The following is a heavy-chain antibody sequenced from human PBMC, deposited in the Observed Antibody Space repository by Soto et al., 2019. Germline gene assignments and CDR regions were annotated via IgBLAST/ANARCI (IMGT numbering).Heavy chain of an antibody. J-gene: IGHJ4*02. D-gene: IGHD2-8*01. CDR2: ISDSGVNT. CDR1: GLSFKIPA. V-gene: IGHV3-23*01. Sequence: HGGSIKISRTTSGLSFKIPAMTWVRQAPDKGLEWVSTISDSGVNTHYADSVKGRFTISRDNSRNTLYLQMNSLRGEDTAVYYCVSWVSAHFGIWGQGTVVTGPS. CDR3: VSWVSAHFGI.